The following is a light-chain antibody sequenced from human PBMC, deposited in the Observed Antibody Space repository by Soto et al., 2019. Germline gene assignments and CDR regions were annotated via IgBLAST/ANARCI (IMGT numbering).Light chain of an antibody. CDR2: END. J-gene: IGLJ2*01. CDR3: GTWDSSLSAVV. Sequence: QSALTQPPSVSAAPGQKVTISCSGSSSNIGNNYVSWYQQFPGTAPKLLIYENDKRPSGIPDRFSGSKSGTSATLGITGLQTGDEADYYCGTWDSSLSAVVFGGGTKVTVL. V-gene: IGLV1-51*02. CDR1: SSNIGNNY.